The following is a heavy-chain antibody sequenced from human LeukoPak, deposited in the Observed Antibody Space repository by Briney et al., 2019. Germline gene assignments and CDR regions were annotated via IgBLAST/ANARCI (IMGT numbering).Heavy chain of an antibody. V-gene: IGHV1-18*01. CDR2: ISAYNGNT. CDR1: GYTFTSYG. Sequence: ASVRVSCKTSGYTFTSYGISWVRQAPGQGLEWMGWISAYNGNTNYAQKFQGRVTVTTETYTSTAYMELRSLRFDDTAVYYCARLNFGSEDYWGQGTLVTVSS. CDR3: ARLNFGSEDY. J-gene: IGHJ4*02. D-gene: IGHD3-10*01.